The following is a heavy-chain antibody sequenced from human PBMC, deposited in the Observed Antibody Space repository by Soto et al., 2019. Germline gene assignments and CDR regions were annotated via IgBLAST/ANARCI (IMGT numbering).Heavy chain of an antibody. CDR2: IIPIFGTA. V-gene: IGHV1-69*01. CDR1: GGTFSSYA. CDR3: ARDSTTVVTPLVWYFDL. D-gene: IGHD4-17*01. Sequence: QVQLVQSGAEVKKPGSSVKVSCKASGGTFSSYAISWVRQAPGQGLEWMGGIIPIFGTANYAQKFQGRVTITADESKSTAYMELSSLRSEDTAVYYCARDSTTVVTPLVWYFDLWGRGTLVTVSS. J-gene: IGHJ2*01.